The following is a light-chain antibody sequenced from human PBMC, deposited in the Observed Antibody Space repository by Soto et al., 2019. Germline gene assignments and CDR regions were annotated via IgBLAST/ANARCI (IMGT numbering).Light chain of an antibody. CDR1: HDITNF. CDR3: QQSYSTPWT. J-gene: IGKJ1*01. CDR2: DVS. V-gene: IGKV1-39*01. Sequence: DIQMTQSPSSLAVSVGDRVTITCQASHDITNFLNWYQQKPGKAPKLLIYDVSKLETGVPSRFSGSGSGTDFTLTISSLHPEDFATYYCQQSYSTPWTFGQGTKVDIK.